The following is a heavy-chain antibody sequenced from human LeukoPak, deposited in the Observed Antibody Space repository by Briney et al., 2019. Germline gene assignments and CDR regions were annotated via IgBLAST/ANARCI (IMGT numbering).Heavy chain of an antibody. CDR3: AREGDSRWGELSP. CDR1: GFTFSTYA. Sequence: QPGRSLRLSCAASGFTFSTYAIQWVRQAPGKGREGGAVIWFDGSEQYYADSVKGGFIISRDNSKSTSNLQLNSLRAEDTAVYYCAREGDSRWGELSPWGQGTLVTVSS. J-gene: IGHJ1*01. V-gene: IGHV3-33*01. CDR2: IWFDGSEQ. D-gene: IGHD3-16*02.